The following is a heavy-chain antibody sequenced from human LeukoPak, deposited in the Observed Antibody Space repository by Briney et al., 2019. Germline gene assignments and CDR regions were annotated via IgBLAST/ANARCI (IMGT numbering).Heavy chain of an antibody. D-gene: IGHD2-15*01. CDR1: GGTFSSYA. Sequence: SVKVSCKASGGTFSSYAISWVRQAPGQGLEWMGRIIPIFGTASYAQKFQGRVTITTDESTSTAYMELSSLRSEDTAVYYCARDAGPVVVGPGYYYYMDVWGKGTTVTVSS. J-gene: IGHJ6*03. CDR3: ARDAGPVVVGPGYYYYMDV. CDR2: IIPIFGTA. V-gene: IGHV1-69*05.